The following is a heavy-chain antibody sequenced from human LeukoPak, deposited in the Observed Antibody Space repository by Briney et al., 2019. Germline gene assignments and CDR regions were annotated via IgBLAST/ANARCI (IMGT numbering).Heavy chain of an antibody. CDR2: ISYDGSNK. CDR1: GFTFSSYG. D-gene: IGHD3-22*01. V-gene: IGHV3-30*18. J-gene: IGHJ4*02. Sequence: PGGSLRLSCAASGFTFSSYGMHWVRQAPGNRLEWVAVISYDGSNKYYADSVKGRFTISRDNSKNTLYLQMNSLGAEDTAVYYCAKEMAYYDSSGYSHFDYWGQGTLVTVSS. CDR3: AKEMAYYDSSGYSHFDY.